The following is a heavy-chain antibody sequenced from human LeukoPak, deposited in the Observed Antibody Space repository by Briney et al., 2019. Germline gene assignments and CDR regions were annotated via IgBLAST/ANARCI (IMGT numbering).Heavy chain of an antibody. Sequence: RTGGSLRLSCAASGFTFSNYWVHWVRQAPGKGLVWVSRINRDGSTTKYADSVKGRFTVSRDNAKNTLNLQMNSLRAEDTAVYYCARDKKSGESSEIVYWGQGTLVTVSS. CDR2: INRDGSTT. V-gene: IGHV3-74*03. D-gene: IGHD3-10*01. J-gene: IGHJ4*02. CDR3: ARDKKSGESSEIVY. CDR1: GFTFSNYW.